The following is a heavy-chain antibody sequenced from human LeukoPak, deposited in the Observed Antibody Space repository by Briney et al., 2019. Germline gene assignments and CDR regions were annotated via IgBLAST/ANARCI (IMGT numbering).Heavy chain of an antibody. J-gene: IGHJ4*02. CDR2: INPNSGGT. V-gene: IGHV1-2*02. CDR1: GYTFTSYY. D-gene: IGHD6-13*01. CDR3: ARGIAAAHYYFDY. Sequence: ASVKVSCKASGYTFTSYYMHWVRQAPGQGLEWMGWINPNSGGTNYAQKFQGRVTMTRDTSISTAYMELSRLRSDDTAVYYCARGIAAAHYYFDYWGQGTLVTVSS.